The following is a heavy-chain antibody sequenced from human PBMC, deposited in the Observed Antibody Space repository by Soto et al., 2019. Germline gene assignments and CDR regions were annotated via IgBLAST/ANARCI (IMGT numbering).Heavy chain of an antibody. V-gene: IGHV3-49*03. CDR1: GFTFGDYA. D-gene: IGHD6-19*01. CDR3: TRDFSLYSSGWYDYYYGMDV. CDR2: IRSKAYGGTT. Sequence: GGSLRLSCTASGFTFGDYAMSWFRQAPGKGLEWVGFIRSKAYGGTTEYAASVKGRFTISRDDSKSIAYLQMNSLKTEDTAVYYCTRDFSLYSSGWYDYYYGMDVWGQGTTVTVSS. J-gene: IGHJ6*02.